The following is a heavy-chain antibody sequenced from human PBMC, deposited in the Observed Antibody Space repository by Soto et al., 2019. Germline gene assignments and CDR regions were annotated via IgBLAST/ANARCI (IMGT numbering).Heavy chain of an antibody. J-gene: IGHJ4*02. V-gene: IGHV1-8*01. Sequence: VASVKFSCKASGYTFTSYDINWVRQATGQGLEWMGWMNPNSGNTGYAQKFQGRVTMTRNTSISTAYMALSSLRSEDTAVYYSATGRRSSVRALDYWGQGTLVTAPQ. D-gene: IGHD3-10*01. CDR3: ATGRRSSVRALDY. CDR1: GYTFTSYD. CDR2: MNPNSGNT.